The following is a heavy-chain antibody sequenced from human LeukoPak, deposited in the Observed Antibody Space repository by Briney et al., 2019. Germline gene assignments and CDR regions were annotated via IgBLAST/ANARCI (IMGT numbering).Heavy chain of an antibody. CDR2: ISSSGSTI. Sequence: GGSLRLSCAASGFTFSSYSMNWVRQAPGKGLEWVSYISSSGSTIYYADPVKGRFTISRDNAKNSLYLQMNSLRAEDTAVYYCAELGITMIGGVWGKGTAVTISS. CDR1: GFTFSSYS. V-gene: IGHV3-48*04. D-gene: IGHD3-10*02. J-gene: IGHJ6*04. CDR3: AELGITMIGGV.